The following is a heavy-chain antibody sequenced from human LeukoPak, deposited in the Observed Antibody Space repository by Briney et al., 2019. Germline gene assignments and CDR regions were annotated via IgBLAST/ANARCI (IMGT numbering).Heavy chain of an antibody. CDR3: AKDWGYSYGYFDY. CDR1: GFTVHSNY. CDR2: IDRSGVT. D-gene: IGHD5-18*01. Sequence: GGSLRLSCAASGFTVHSNYMSWIRQAPGKGLEWVSVIDRSGVTHYADSVKGRFTISRDNSKNTLYLQMNSLRAEDTAVYYCAKDWGYSYGYFDYWGQGTLVTVSS. J-gene: IGHJ4*02. V-gene: IGHV3-66*03.